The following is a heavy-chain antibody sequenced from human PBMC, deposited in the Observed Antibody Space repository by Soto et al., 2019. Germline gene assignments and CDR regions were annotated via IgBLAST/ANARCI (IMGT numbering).Heavy chain of an antibody. CDR1: GYTFTGYY. V-gene: IGHV1-2*04. CDR2: INPNSGGT. Sequence: GASVKVSCKASGYTFTGYYMHWVRQAPGQGLEWMGWINPNSGGTNYAQKFQGWVTMTRDTSISTAYMELSRLRSDDTAVYYCAREVVVPAAGYYYYYMDVWGKGTTVTVSS. CDR3: AREVVVPAAGYYYYYMDV. D-gene: IGHD2-2*01. J-gene: IGHJ6*03.